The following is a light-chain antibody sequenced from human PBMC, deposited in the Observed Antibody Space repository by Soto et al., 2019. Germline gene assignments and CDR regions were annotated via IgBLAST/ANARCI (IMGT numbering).Light chain of an antibody. J-gene: IGLJ2*01. CDR3: ISYTGSGVV. CDR1: SSDVGGHNY. V-gene: IGLV2-8*01. Sequence: QSALTQPPSASGSPGQSVTISCIGTSSDVGGHNYVSWYQQYPGKAPKVIIFEVTKRPSGVPDRFSGSKSGNTASLTVSGLQAEDEADYFCISYTGSGVVFGGGTKLTVL. CDR2: EVT.